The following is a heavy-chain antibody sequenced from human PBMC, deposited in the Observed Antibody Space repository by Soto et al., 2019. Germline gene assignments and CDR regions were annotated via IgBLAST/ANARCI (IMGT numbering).Heavy chain of an antibody. Sequence: QVQLVESGGGEAQPGRSLRLSCAASGFNFSTHGMHWVRQAPGKGLEWVAVISYDGIRKSYADSVMGRFTISRDTSKNTLYLQMNSLRPEDTAVYYCVKDMEHSLVRGWFDPWCQGTLVIVSS. D-gene: IGHD3-10*01. CDR2: ISYDGIRK. V-gene: IGHV3-30*18. CDR1: GFNFSTHG. J-gene: IGHJ5*02. CDR3: VKDMEHSLVRGWFDP.